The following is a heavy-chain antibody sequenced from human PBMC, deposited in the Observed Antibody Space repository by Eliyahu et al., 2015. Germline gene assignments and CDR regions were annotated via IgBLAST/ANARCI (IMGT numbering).Heavy chain of an antibody. CDR2: IHNDGTT. CDR3: ARLNFGEDY. D-gene: IGHD4-17*01. V-gene: IGHV3-53*05. Sequence: APGKGLEWLSVIHNDGTTDYADSVKGRFTISRDKSKNTLYLQMNSVRAEDTALYYCARLNFGEDYWGQGTLVTVSS. J-gene: IGHJ4*02.